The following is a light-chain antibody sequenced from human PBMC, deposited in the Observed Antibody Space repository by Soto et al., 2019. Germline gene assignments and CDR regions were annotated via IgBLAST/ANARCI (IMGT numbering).Light chain of an antibody. V-gene: IGKV3-15*01. CDR3: QHSVTLPLT. CDR1: QGIGDT. CDR2: DTS. Sequence: IVTSLSPSTLSVSSAEGATLSCRASQGIGDTLAWYQQKPGQTPRLLIYDTSIRATGVPARFSGSRSGAEFTLTISSLQSEDFAVYYCQHSVTLPLTFGGGTNVDIK. J-gene: IGKJ4*01.